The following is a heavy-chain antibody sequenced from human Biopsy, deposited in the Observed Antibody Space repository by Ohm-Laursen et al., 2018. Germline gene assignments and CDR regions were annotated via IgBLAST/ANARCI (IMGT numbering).Heavy chain of an antibody. D-gene: IGHD1-1*01. CDR3: AADINVWNVNY. J-gene: IGHJ4*02. Sequence: SVKVSCKVSGYAVTDFSMHWVRQAPGKGLEWMGGFAPENGKTIYAQKFQGRVTMTEDTSTDTAYMELSSLRSEDTAVYYCAADINVWNVNYWGQGTQVTVSS. CDR1: GYAVTDFS. CDR2: FAPENGKT. V-gene: IGHV1-24*01.